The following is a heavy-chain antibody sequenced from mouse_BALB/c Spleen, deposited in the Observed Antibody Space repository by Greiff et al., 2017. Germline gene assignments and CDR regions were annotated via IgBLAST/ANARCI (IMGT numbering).Heavy chain of an antibody. Sequence: EVKLVESGGGLVQPGGSLRLSCATSGFTFSDFYMEWVRQPPGKRLEWIAASRNKANDYTTEYSASVKGRFIVSRDTSQSILYLQMNALRAEDTAIYYCARDPPTYYYGSSGAMDYWGQGTSVTVSS. V-gene: IGHV7-1*02. CDR3: ARDPPTYYYGSSGAMDY. CDR1: GFTFSDFY. J-gene: IGHJ4*01. CDR2: SRNKANDYTT. D-gene: IGHD1-1*01.